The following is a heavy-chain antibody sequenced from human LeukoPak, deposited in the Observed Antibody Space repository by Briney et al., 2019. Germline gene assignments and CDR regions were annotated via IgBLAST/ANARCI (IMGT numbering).Heavy chain of an antibody. V-gene: IGHV4-59*11. D-gene: IGHD3-3*01. CDR2: IYYSGST. Sequence: AETLCLTCTASGGSISSHYWSWIRQPPGKGLEWIGYIYYSGSTNYNPSLKSRVTISVDTSKNQFSLKLSSVTAADTAVYYCARGAVFGVVINDYFDYWGQGTLVTVSS. CDR1: GGSISSHY. J-gene: IGHJ4*02. CDR3: ARGAVFGVVINDYFDY.